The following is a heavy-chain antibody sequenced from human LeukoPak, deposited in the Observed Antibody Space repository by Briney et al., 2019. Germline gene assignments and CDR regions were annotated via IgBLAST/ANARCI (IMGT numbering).Heavy chain of an antibody. CDR1: GYTFTSYA. CDR3: AKGYCSGGSCYYYFDY. V-gene: IGHV1-3*01. J-gene: IGHJ4*02. Sequence: GASVKVSCKASGYTFTSYAMHWVRQAPGQRLEWMGWINAGNGNTKYSQKFQGRVTITRDTSASTAYMELSSLRSEDTAVYYCAKGYCSGGSCYYYFDYWGQGTLVTVSS. D-gene: IGHD2-15*01. CDR2: INAGNGNT.